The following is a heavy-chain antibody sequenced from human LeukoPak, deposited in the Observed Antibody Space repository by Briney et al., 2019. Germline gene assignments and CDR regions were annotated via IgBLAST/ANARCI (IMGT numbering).Heavy chain of an antibody. D-gene: IGHD4-23*01. J-gene: IGHJ4*02. V-gene: IGHV1-69*13. CDR3: ARGWLAETTVVTPYNY. Sequence: SVKVSCKASGGTFINYAINWVRQAPGQGLEWMGGIIPIFGKANYAQKFQGRVTITADESTRTAYMELSSLRSEDTAVYYCARGWLAETTVVTPYNYWGRGTLVSVSS. CDR1: GGTFINYA. CDR2: IIPIFGKA.